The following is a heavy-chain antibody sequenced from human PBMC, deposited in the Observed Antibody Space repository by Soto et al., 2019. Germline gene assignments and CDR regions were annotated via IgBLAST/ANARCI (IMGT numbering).Heavy chain of an antibody. J-gene: IGHJ6*02. CDR3: ARVMVRGVPASYYGMDV. CDR2: ISAYNGNT. Sequence: EASVKVSWKASGYTFTSYGISWVRQAPGQGLEWMGWISAYNGNTNYAQKLQGRVTMITDTSTSTAYMELRSLRSDDTAVYYCARVMVRGVPASYYGMDVWGQGTTVTVSS. D-gene: IGHD3-10*01. CDR1: GYTFTSYG. V-gene: IGHV1-18*01.